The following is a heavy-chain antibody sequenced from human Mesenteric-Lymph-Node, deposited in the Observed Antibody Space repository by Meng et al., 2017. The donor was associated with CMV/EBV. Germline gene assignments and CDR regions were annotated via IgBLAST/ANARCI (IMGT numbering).Heavy chain of an antibody. V-gene: IGHV4-4*02. CDR2: IYHTGNT. CDR1: GASISSSSNW. Sequence: CVVSGASISSSSNWWSWVRQPPGKGLEWIGEIYHTGNTHYNPSLKSRVTMSIDKSKNQFSLKLSSVTAADTTVFYCARLLEGTFDPWGQGTLVTVSS. J-gene: IGHJ5*02. D-gene: IGHD1-1*01. CDR3: ARLLEGTFDP.